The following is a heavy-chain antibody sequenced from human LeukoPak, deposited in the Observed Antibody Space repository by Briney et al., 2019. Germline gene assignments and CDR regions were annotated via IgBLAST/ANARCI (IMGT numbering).Heavy chain of an antibody. D-gene: IGHD2-8*02. J-gene: IGHJ4*02. V-gene: IGHV3-23*01. CDR1: GFTFSSYA. CDR3: AKEYYVLLVYALGGSFDY. CDR2: ISGNGRST. Sequence: GGSLRLSCAASGFTFSSYAMSWVRQAPGKGLEWVSTISGNGRSTYYGDSVKGRFTISRDNSKNTLSLQMDSLRAEDTAVYYCAKEYYVLLVYALGGSFDYWGRGTLVTVSS.